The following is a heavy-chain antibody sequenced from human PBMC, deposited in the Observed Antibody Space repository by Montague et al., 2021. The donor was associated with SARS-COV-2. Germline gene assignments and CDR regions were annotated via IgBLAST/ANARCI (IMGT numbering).Heavy chain of an antibody. CDR3: ARDRFIAGGRLPHGFDP. CDR2: IYYSGGT. CDR1: GGPISGYY. V-gene: IGHV4-59*01. Sequence: SETLSLTCSVSGGPISGYYWSWIRQSPGKGLEWIGFIYYSGGTISNPSPKIRVLISVATSKTQFPLKLSFVTAAATAVYYCARDRFIAGGRLPHGFDPWGQGTLVTVSS. D-gene: IGHD6-13*01. J-gene: IGHJ5*02.